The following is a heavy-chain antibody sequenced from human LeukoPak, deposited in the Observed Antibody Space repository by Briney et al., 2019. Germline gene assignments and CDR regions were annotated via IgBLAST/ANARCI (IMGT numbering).Heavy chain of an antibody. CDR3: AREFCSGASCHQAFDY. CDR2: INANSGGT. J-gene: IGHJ4*02. Sequence: GASVKVSCKASGYTFTGYDMHWVRQAPGRGLEWMAWINANSGGTDCAQNFQGRVTVTRDTSISTAYMELSSLRSDDTAVYYCAREFCSGASCHQAFDYWGPGTVVTVSS. D-gene: IGHD2-15*01. CDR1: GYTFTGYD. V-gene: IGHV1-2*02.